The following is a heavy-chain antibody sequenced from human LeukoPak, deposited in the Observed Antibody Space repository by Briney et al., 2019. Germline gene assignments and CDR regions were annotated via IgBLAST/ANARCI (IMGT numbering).Heavy chain of an antibody. V-gene: IGHV6-1*01. CDR2: TYYRSKWYN. Sequence: SPTLSLTCAISGDSVSSNCAAWNWIRQSPSRGLEWLGRTYYRSKWYNDYAVSVKSRITINPDTSKNQFSLQLNSMTPEDTAVYYCARALQQQLDHDAFDIWGQGTMVTVSS. J-gene: IGHJ3*02. CDR3: ARALQQQLDHDAFDI. D-gene: IGHD6-13*01. CDR1: GDSVSSNCAA.